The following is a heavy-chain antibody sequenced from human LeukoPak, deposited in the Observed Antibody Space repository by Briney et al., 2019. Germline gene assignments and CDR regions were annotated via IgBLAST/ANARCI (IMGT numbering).Heavy chain of an antibody. D-gene: IGHD4/OR15-4a*01. V-gene: IGHV2-5*02. CDR1: GFSLNTRGVG. CDR2: IYWDNDD. Sequence: ESGPTLVKPTQTLTLTCTFSGFSLNTRGVGVAWIRQPPGKALEWLALIYWDNDDRYSPSLKSRLTISKDASKNQVVLTMTSMDPVDTATYFCARTPLVITAKGFFDYWGQGTLVTVSS. CDR3: ARTPLVITAKGFFDY. J-gene: IGHJ4*02.